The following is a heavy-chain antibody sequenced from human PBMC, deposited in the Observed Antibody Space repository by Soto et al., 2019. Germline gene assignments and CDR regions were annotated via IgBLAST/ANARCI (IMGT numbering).Heavy chain of an antibody. Sequence: GGSLRLSCAASGFTFSSYWMSWVRQAPGKGLEWVANIKQDGSEKYYVDSVKGRFTISRDNAKNSLYLQMNSLRAEDTAVYYCARRGVNYYYYYGTDVWGQGTTVTVSS. J-gene: IGHJ6*02. CDR3: ARRGVNYYYYYGTDV. V-gene: IGHV3-7*01. CDR1: GFTFSSYW. CDR2: IKQDGSEK. D-gene: IGHD3-10*01.